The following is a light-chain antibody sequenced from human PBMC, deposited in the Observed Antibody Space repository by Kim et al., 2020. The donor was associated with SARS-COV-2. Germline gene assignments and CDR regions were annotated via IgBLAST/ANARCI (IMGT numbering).Light chain of an antibody. J-gene: IGLJ3*02. V-gene: IGLV1-44*01. Sequence: QSVLTQPPSASGTPGQRVTISCSGSSSNIGINSVYWYQQLPGTAPKLLIYTNNQRPSGVPDRFSGSKSGTSASLAISGLQSEDGADYSCAAWDDSLNGPVFGGGTQLTVL. CDR3: AAWDDSLNGPV. CDR2: TNN. CDR1: SSNIGINS.